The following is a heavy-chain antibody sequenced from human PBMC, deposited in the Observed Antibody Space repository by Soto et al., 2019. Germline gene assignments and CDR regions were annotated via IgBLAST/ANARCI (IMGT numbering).Heavy chain of an antibody. CDR3: ARDYSTTWSNWFDP. CDR1: GFTFCNYA. CDR2: ISGSGGST. D-gene: IGHD5-18*01. Sequence: GGSLRLSCAASGFTFCNYAMSWVRQAPGKGLEWVSGISGSGGSTYYADSVKGRFTISRDNSKNTLYLQMGSLKPEDKAVYYCARDYSTTWSNWFDPWGQGTLVTVSS. V-gene: IGHV3-23*01. J-gene: IGHJ5*02.